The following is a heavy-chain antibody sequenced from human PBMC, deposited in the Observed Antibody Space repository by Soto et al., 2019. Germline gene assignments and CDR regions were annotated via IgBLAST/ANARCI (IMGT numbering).Heavy chain of an antibody. CDR3: ARDCSGGSCYPGMDA. CDR2: ISSSGYI. Sequence: GGSLRLSCAASGFSVSNNYMSWVRQAPGKRLEWLSSISSSGYIFSTDSVRGRFTISRDNAKNSVYLQINSLRAEDTAVYFCARDCSGGSCYPGMDAWGQGTTVTVSS. CDR1: GFSVSNNY. J-gene: IGHJ6*02. D-gene: IGHD2-15*01. V-gene: IGHV3-21*01.